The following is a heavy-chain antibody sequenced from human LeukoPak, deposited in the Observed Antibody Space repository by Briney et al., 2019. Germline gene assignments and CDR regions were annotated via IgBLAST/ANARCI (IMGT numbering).Heavy chain of an antibody. V-gene: IGHV3-11*01. D-gene: IGHD6-19*01. CDR1: GFTFSDYY. CDR3: ARRSSGWYSFDY. CDR2: ISGSGSSL. J-gene: IGHJ4*02. Sequence: GGSLRLSCAASGFTFSDYYMNWIRQAPGKGLEWLSYISGSGSSLYYTDSEKGRFTISRDNAKKSLYLQMNSLRAEDTAVYYCARRSSGWYSFDYWGQGTQVTVSS.